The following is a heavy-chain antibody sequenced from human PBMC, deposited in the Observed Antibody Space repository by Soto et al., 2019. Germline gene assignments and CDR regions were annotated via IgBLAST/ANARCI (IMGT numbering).Heavy chain of an antibody. V-gene: IGHV3-23*01. Sequence: GGSLRLSCAASGFTFRSYAMSWVRQAPGKGLKRVSTISDSGGSTYYADSVKGRFTISRDNSNNTLYLQMNSLRAEDTAVYYCAKRTFDIWGQGTMVTVSS. CDR1: GFTFRSYA. CDR3: AKRTFDI. J-gene: IGHJ3*02. CDR2: ISDSGGST.